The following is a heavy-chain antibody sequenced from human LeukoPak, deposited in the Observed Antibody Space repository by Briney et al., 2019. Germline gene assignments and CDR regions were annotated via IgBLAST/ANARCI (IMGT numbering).Heavy chain of an antibody. CDR1: GFPFSSYN. V-gene: IGHV3-21*01. CDR2: ISSSSSYI. J-gene: IGHJ5*02. Sequence: GGSLRLSCAASGFPFSSYNMNWVRQAPGKGLEWVSSISSSSSYIYYADSVKGRFTISRDNAKNSLYLQMNSLRAEDTAVYYCASSLPFDPWGQGTLVTVCS. CDR3: ASSLPFDP.